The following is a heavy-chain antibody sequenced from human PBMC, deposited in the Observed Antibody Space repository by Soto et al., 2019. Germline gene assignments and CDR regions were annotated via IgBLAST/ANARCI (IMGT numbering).Heavy chain of an antibody. V-gene: IGHV3-74*03. D-gene: IGHD2-15*01. CDR1: GLTFRSYW. Sequence: EVQLVESGGGLVQPGESLRLSCAASGLTFRSYWMHWVRQAPGKGLGWVSRINTDGSVAMYVDSLKGRITISRDNAKNARHLHIIRLRDEDTAVYYCVKDMQLWRLDSWGQGPLFTVSS. CDR2: INTDGSVA. J-gene: IGHJ4*02. CDR3: VKDMQLWRLDS.